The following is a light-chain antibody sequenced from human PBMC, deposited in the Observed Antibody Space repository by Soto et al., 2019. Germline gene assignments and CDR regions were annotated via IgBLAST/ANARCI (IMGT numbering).Light chain of an antibody. Sequence: QSVLTQSPSVSAAPGQKVTISCSGSSSNIGTNYLSWYQHRPGTAPKLLIYDNKKRPAGIPDRFSGSKSGTSGTMDITGLQTGDEGDYYCATWDARVPGEVFGGGTKLTVL. CDR1: SSNIGTNY. J-gene: IGLJ2*01. CDR3: ATWDARVPGEV. V-gene: IGLV1-51*01. CDR2: DNK.